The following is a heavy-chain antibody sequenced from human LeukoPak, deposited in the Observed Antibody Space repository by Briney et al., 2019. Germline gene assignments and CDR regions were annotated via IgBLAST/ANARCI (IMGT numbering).Heavy chain of an antibody. CDR1: GGSISSYS. J-gene: IGHJ4*02. CDR2: IYTSGST. V-gene: IGHV4-4*07. D-gene: IGHD3-10*01. CDR3: ARDRGVRGRIDY. Sequence: SETLSLTCTVSGGSISSYSLSWIRQPAGKGLEWIGRIYTSGSTNYNPSLKSRVTMSVDTSKNQFSLQLSSVTAADTAVYYCARDRGVRGRIDYWGQGTMVTVSS.